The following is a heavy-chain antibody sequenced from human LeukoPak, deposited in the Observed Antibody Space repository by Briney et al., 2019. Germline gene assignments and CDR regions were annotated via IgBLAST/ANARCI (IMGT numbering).Heavy chain of an antibody. CDR3: ARETKGLPWGWDYYYMDV. D-gene: IGHD7-27*01. J-gene: IGHJ6*03. Sequence: PSETLSLTCTVSGGSISSYYWSWIRQPPGKGLEWIGYISYSGRTNYNPSLKSRVTISIDTSKNQFSLKLSSVTAADTAVYYCARETKGLPWGWDYYYMDVWGKGTTVTISS. CDR1: GGSISSYY. V-gene: IGHV4-59*01. CDR2: ISYSGRT.